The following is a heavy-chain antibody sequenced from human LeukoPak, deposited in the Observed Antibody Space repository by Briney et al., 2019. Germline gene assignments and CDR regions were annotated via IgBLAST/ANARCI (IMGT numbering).Heavy chain of an antibody. CDR2: ISSSSSYI. D-gene: IGHD3-10*01. V-gene: IGHV3-21*01. CDR3: ARLGGDAFDI. Sequence: GGSQRLSCAASGFTFSSYSMDWVRQAPGNGLEWVSSISSSSSYIYYADSVKGRFTISRDNAKNSLYLQMNSLRAEDTAVYYCARLGGDAFDIWGQGTMVTVSS. J-gene: IGHJ3*02. CDR1: GFTFSSYS.